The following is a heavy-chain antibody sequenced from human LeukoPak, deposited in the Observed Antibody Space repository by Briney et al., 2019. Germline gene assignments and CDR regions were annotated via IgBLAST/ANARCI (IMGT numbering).Heavy chain of an antibody. CDR1: GFTFSSYA. Sequence: GGSLRLSCAASGFTFSSYAINWVRQAPGKGLEWVSAISGSGGTTYYADSVKGRFTISRDNSKNTLYLQVNSLRADDTAVYYCARVHRVAAVANIDAFDIWGQGTMVTVSS. J-gene: IGHJ3*02. CDR2: ISGSGGTT. D-gene: IGHD6-19*01. V-gene: IGHV3-23*01. CDR3: ARVHRVAAVANIDAFDI.